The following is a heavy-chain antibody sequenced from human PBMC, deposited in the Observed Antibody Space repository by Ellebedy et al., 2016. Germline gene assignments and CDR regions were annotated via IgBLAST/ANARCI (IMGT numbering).Heavy chain of an antibody. D-gene: IGHD2-15*01. CDR3: ARERSGGIRRYYYYYGMDV. Sequence: SETLSLTCTVSGGSISSSSYYWGWIRQPPGKGLEWIGSIYYSGSTYYNPSLKSRVTISVDTSKNQFSRKLSSVTAADTAVYYCARERSGGIRRYYYYYGMDVWGQGTTVTVSS. CDR2: IYYSGST. J-gene: IGHJ6*02. CDR1: GGSISSSSYY. V-gene: IGHV4-39*01.